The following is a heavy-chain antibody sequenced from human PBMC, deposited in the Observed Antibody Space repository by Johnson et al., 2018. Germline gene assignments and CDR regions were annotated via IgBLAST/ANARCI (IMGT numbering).Heavy chain of an antibody. D-gene: IGHD2-15*01. V-gene: IGHV3-33*01. Sequence: QVQLVESGGGVVQPGRYLRLSCAASGFTFSSYGMHWVRQAPGKGLEWVAVIWYDGSNKYYADSVKGRFTISRDNSKNTLYLQMNSLRAEDTAVYYCARDWVVVAATDAFDIWGQGTMVTVSS. CDR2: IWYDGSNK. J-gene: IGHJ3*02. CDR1: GFTFSSYG. CDR3: ARDWVVVAATDAFDI.